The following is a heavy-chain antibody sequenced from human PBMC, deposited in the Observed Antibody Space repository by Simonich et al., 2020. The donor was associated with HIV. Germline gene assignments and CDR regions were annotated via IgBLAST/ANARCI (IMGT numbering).Heavy chain of an antibody. J-gene: IGHJ3*01. V-gene: IGHV3-21*01. Sequence: EVQLVESGGGLVKPGGSLRLSCAASGFTFRTYVMGWVRQAPGGGLGWVSTISSSSNYIYYADSLKGRFTISRDNAKDSLYLQMSSLRAEDTAVYYCARLSFGEPYWGQGTMVTVSS. D-gene: IGHD3-10*01. CDR2: ISSSSNYI. CDR1: GFTFRTYV. CDR3: ARLSFGEPY.